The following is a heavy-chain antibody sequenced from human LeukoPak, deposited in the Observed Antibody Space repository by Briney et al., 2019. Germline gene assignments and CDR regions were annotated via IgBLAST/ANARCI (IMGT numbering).Heavy chain of an antibody. Sequence: ASVKVSCKASGYTFTSYGISWVRQAPGQGLEWMGWISAYNGNTNYAQKLQGRVTMTTDTSTSTAYMELRSLRSDDTAVYYCARLPWYYDFWSGYYNEGYFGYWGQGTLVTVSS. D-gene: IGHD3-3*01. CDR1: GYTFTSYG. J-gene: IGHJ4*02. CDR2: ISAYNGNT. CDR3: ARLPWYYDFWSGYYNEGYFGY. V-gene: IGHV1-18*01.